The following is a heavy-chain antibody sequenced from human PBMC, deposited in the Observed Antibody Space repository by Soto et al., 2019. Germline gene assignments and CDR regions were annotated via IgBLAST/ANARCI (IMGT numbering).Heavy chain of an antibody. V-gene: IGHV3-23*01. CDR3: AKDPNPRFCSGGSCSTV. D-gene: IGHD2-15*01. Sequence: PGGSLRLSCAVSGFTITRYTMTWVRQAPGKGLEWVSALNDRGDNTYYADSVRGRFTISRDNFKNTLYLQMNSLRAEDAAVYYCAKDPNPRFCSGGSCSTVWGQGTLVTVSS. CDR1: GFTITRYT. CDR2: LNDRGDNT. J-gene: IGHJ4*02.